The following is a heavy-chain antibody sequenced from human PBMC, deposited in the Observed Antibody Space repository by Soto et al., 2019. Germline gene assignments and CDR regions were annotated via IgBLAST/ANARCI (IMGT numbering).Heavy chain of an antibody. CDR2: ISSNGGST. CDR3: ARAPVGVYDY. D-gene: IGHD1-26*01. CDR1: GFTVSSNY. Sequence: GGSLRLSFATSGFTVSSNYTTWVRQAPGKGLEYVSAISSNGGSTYYANSVKGRFTISRDNSKNTLYLQMGSLRAEDMAVYYCARAPVGVYDYWGQGP. J-gene: IGHJ4*02. V-gene: IGHV3-64*01.